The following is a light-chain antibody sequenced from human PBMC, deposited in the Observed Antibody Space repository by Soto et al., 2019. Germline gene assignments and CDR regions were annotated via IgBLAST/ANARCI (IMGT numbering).Light chain of an antibody. CDR1: QSINSW. CDR2: KAS. V-gene: IGKV1-5*03. Sequence: DIQMTQSPSTLSASVGDRVTLTCRASQSINSWLAWYKQRPGKGTKLLIHKASILEGGVPSRFSGSASGTEFTLIISSLQPDDFATYYCLQYNHYPLTFGGGAKVDIK. CDR3: LQYNHYPLT. J-gene: IGKJ4*01.